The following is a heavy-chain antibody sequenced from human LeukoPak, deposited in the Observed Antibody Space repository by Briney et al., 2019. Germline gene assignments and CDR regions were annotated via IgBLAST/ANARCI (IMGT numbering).Heavy chain of an antibody. CDR1: GFTFSTYW. CDR3: AREFAGSPDY. Sequence: GGSLRLSCTASGFTFSTYWMNWVRQSPGKGLVWVALINGDGSTTTHADSVKGRFTISRDNAKNTAYLQMNSLRDEDTAVYYCAREFAGSPDYLGQGTPVTVSA. J-gene: IGHJ4*02. CDR2: INGDGSTT. V-gene: IGHV3-74*03. D-gene: IGHD3-10*01.